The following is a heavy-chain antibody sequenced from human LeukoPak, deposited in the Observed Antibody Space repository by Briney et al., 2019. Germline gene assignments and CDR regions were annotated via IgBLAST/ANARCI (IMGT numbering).Heavy chain of an antibody. V-gene: IGHV4-59*08. J-gene: IGHJ6*02. CDR2: IYYSGST. CDR3: ARVGYYYYGIDV. CDR1: GGSISSYY. Sequence: SETLSLTCTVSGGSISSYYWSWIRQPPGKGLEWIGYIYYSGSTNYNPSLKSRVTISVDTSKNQFSLKLSSVTAADTAVYYCARVGYYYYGIDVWGQGTTVTVSS.